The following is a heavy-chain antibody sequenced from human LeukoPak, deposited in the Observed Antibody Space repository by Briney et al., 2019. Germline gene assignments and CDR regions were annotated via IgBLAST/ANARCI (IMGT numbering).Heavy chain of an antibody. CDR2: IYSGGNT. CDR3: PRDMGTWPGPCFDD. V-gene: IGHV3-53*01. CDR1: GFNVSSNS. D-gene: IGHD7-27*01. J-gene: IGHJ4*02. Sequence: GGALRLSCVASGFNVSSNSLNWVRQAPGKGLEWVSVIYSGGNTYYSDSVKGRFTVSRDNYKKTLYLQMNSLRAEDTAVHYCPRDMGTWPGPCFDDWGQGALVTVSS.